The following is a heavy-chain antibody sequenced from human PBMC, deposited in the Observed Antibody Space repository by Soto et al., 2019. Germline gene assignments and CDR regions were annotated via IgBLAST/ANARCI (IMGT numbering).Heavy chain of an antibody. CDR2: IYYSGST. J-gene: IGHJ6*02. V-gene: IGHV4-31*03. CDR1: GGSISSVGHY. Sequence: KPSETLSLTCSVSGGSISSVGHYWTWIRQQPGKGLGWIGYIYYSGSTDYNPSLKSRVTISVDRSKNQFSLNLSPVTAADTAIYYCARESGGYDSSTRYGLDVWGQGTTVTVSS. D-gene: IGHD6-25*01. CDR3: ARESGGYDSSTRYGLDV.